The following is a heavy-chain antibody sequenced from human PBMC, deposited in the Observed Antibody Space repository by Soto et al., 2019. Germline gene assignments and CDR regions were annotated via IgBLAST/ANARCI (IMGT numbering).Heavy chain of an antibody. V-gene: IGHV1-69*01. CDR3: ARGKPQGSIPFGAFDI. J-gene: IGHJ3*02. Sequence: QVQLVQSGAEVKKPGSSVKVSCKASGGTFSSFAISWVRQAPGQGLEWMGGIIPIFGTANYAQRFQGRVTITADESTRTANMELSSLRSEDTAVYYCARGKPQGSIPFGAFDIWGQGTMVTVSS. CDR1: GGTFSSFA. CDR2: IIPIFGTA. D-gene: IGHD3-16*01.